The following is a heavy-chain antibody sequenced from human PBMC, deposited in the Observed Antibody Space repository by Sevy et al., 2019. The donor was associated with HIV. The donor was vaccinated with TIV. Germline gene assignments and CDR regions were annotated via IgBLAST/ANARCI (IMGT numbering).Heavy chain of an antibody. V-gene: IGHV4-38-2*02. CDR2: IDHSGTT. CDR3: ARDSSSWYNYPYYMDV. D-gene: IGHD6-13*01. CDR1: GYFIRNGYC. Sequence: SETLSLTCSVSGYFIRNGYCWGWIRQPPGKGLQWIANIDHSGTTNYNPSLKSRVTISVDTSKNQVSLKLSSVTVADTAVYYCARDSSSWYNYPYYMDVWGKGTTVTVSS. J-gene: IGHJ6*03.